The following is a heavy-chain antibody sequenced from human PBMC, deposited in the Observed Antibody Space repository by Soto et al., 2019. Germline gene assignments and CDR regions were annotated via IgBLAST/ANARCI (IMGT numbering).Heavy chain of an antibody. CDR3: ARDQTGITTAGGGRIDR. J-gene: IGHJ5*02. Sequence: QVQLVDSGGGVVQPGRSLRLSCAASGFTFSTHAMHGVRQAPGKGLECVAIVSFDGSNKYYADSVKGRFTISRDNSKNTLYLQMSGLTPEDTAFYYCARDQTGITTAGGGRIDRWGQGTLVTVSS. V-gene: IGHV3-30-3*01. CDR1: GFTFSTHA. D-gene: IGHD6-13*01. CDR2: VSFDGSNK.